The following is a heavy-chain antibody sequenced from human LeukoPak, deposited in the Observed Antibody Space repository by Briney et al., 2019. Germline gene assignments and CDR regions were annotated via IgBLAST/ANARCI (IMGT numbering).Heavy chain of an antibody. CDR3: ARGGEYSGSYYDWFDP. Sequence: GASLKVSCKASGYTFTSYDINWVRHATGHGLEWMGWMNPNSGNTGYAQKFQGRVTITRNTSISTAYMELRSLRSEDTAVYYCARGGEYSGSYYDWFDPWGQGTLVTVSS. D-gene: IGHD1-26*01. CDR2: MNPNSGNT. CDR1: GYTFTSYD. J-gene: IGHJ5*02. V-gene: IGHV1-8*03.